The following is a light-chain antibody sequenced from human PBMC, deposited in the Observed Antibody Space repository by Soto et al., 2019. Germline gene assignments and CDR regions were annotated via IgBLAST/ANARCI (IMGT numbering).Light chain of an antibody. Sequence: HSALTQPASVSGSPGQSITISCTGTSSDVGGHNYVSWYQQHPGKAPKFMIFEVSNRPSGVSNRFSGSKSGNTASLTISGLQAEDEADYYCSSYTSTNTWVFGGGTKLTVL. J-gene: IGLJ3*02. CDR2: EVS. CDR3: SSYTSTNTWV. CDR1: SSDVGGHNY. V-gene: IGLV2-14*01.